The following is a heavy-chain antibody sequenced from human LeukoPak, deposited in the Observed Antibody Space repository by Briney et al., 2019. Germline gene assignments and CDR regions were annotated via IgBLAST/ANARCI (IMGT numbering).Heavy chain of an antibody. J-gene: IGHJ6*02. CDR1: GYTFTGYY. CDR2: INPNSGGT. CDR3: ATYSGSYYTNYYYYYGMDV. V-gene: IGHV1-2*02. D-gene: IGHD1-26*01. Sequence: ASVKVSCKASGYTFTGYYMHWVRQAPGQGLEWMGWINPNSGGTNYAQKFQGRVTMTRDTSISTAYMELSRLRSDDTAVYYCATYSGSYYTNYYYYYGMDVWGQGTTVTVSS.